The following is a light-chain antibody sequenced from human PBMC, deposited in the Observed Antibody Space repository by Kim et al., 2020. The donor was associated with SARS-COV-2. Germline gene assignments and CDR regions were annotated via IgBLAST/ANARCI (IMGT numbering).Light chain of an antibody. J-gene: IGKJ2*01. CDR3: KQYNNSADT. Sequence: EIVMTQSPATLSVSPGERATLSCRASQSVSSNLAWYQQKPGQAPRLLIYGASTRATGIPARFRGSGSGTEFTLTISSLQSEDFAVYYCKQYNNSADTCGQGTKLEI. CDR2: GAS. V-gene: IGKV3-15*01. CDR1: QSVSSN.